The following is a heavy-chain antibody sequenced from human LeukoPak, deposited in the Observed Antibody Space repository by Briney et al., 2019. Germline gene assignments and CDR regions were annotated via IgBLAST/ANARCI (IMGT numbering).Heavy chain of an antibody. D-gene: IGHD3-9*01. Sequence: PGGSLRLSCAASGFTFSSYGMHWVRQAPGNGLEWMAFIRYDGSNKYYADSVKGRFTISRDNSKNTLYLQMNSLRAEDTAVYYCAKVGGYFDSYDAFDIWGQGTMVTVSS. CDR2: IRYDGSNK. CDR3: AKVGGYFDSYDAFDI. V-gene: IGHV3-30*02. J-gene: IGHJ3*02. CDR1: GFTFSSYG.